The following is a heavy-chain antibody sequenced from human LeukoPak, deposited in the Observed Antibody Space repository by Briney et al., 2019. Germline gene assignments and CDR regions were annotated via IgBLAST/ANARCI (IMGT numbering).Heavy chain of an antibody. CDR2: IYYSGST. J-gene: IGHJ4*02. Sequence: SETLSLTCTVSGGSISSSSYYWGWIRQPPGKGLEWIGSIYYSGSTYYNPSLKSRVTISVDTSKNQFSLKLSSVTAADTAVYYAQWAAAGTQGFDYWGQGTLVTVSS. D-gene: IGHD6-13*01. V-gene: IGHV4-39*03. CDR1: GGSISSSSYY. CDR3: QWAAAGTQGFDY.